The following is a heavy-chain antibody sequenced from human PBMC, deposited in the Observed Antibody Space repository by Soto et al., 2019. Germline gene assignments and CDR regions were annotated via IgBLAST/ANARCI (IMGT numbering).Heavy chain of an antibody. D-gene: IGHD3-16*01. CDR1: GGSISSGGYY. CDR3: AGVGGINWFDP. J-gene: IGHJ5*02. Sequence: QVQLQESGPGLVKPSQTLSLTCTVSGGSISSGGYYWSWIRQHPGKGLEWIGYIYYSGSTYYKPSVKSGVTLSVDTSKNQFSLKLSSVTAADTAVYYCAGVGGINWFDPWGQGTLVTVSS. V-gene: IGHV4-31*03. CDR2: IYYSGST.